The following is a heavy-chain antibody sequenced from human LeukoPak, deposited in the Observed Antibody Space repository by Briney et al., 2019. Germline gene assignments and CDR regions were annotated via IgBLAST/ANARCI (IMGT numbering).Heavy chain of an antibody. V-gene: IGHV3-33*01. Sequence: GGPLRLSCAASGFSFSNFGMHWVRQAPGKGLEWVAIIWHDGSNSYYADSVKGRFTISRDNSKNTLSLQMNSLRVEDTAVYYCVRGEYSSSWHSEYFQYWGQGTLVTVSS. CDR1: GFSFSNFG. J-gene: IGHJ1*01. CDR3: VRGEYSSSWHSEYFQY. CDR2: IWHDGSNS. D-gene: IGHD6-13*01.